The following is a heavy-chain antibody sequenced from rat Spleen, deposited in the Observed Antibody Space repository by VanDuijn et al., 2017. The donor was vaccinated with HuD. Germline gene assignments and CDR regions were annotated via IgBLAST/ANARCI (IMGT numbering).Heavy chain of an antibody. J-gene: IGHJ2*01. Sequence: EVQLVESGGGLVQPGGSLKLSCAASGFTFSNYDMAWVRQAPTKGLEWVASITNSGPSTYYRDSVKGRFTISRDNAKNTLYLQMDSLRSEDTATYYCTTGGDILWPPYFDYWGQGVMVTVSS. V-gene: IGHV5-27*01. CDR2: ITNSGPST. D-gene: IGHD1-9*01. CDR1: GFTFSNYD. CDR3: TTGGDILWPPYFDY.